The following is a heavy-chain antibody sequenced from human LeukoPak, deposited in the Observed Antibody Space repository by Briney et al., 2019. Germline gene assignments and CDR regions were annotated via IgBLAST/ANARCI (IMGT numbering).Heavy chain of an antibody. CDR1: GFTFSSYS. CDR2: ISSSSSYI. D-gene: IGHD2-15*01. CDR3: ARDREVAATGWFDP. J-gene: IGHJ5*02. Sequence: GGSLRLSCAASGFTFSSYSMNWVRQAPGKGLEWVSSISSSSSYIYYADSVKGRFTISRDYAKNSLYLQMNSLRAEDTAVYYCARDREVAATGWFDPWGQGTLVTVSS. V-gene: IGHV3-21*01.